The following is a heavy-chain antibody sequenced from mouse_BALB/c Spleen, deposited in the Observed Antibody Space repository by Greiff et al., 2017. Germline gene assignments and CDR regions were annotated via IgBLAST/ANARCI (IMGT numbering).Heavy chain of an antibody. V-gene: IGHV3-6*02. CDR2: ISYDGSN. CDR1: GYSITSGYY. Sequence: EVKVEESGPGLVKPSQSLSLTCSVTGYSITSGYYWNWIRQFPGNKLEWMGYISYDGSNNYNPSLKNRISITRDTSKNQFFLKLNSVTTEDTATYYCARIWDYFDYWGQGTTLTVSS. J-gene: IGHJ2*01. CDR3: ARIWDYFDY.